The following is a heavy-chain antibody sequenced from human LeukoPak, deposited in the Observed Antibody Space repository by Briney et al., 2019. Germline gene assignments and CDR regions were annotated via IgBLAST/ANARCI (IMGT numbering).Heavy chain of an antibody. V-gene: IGHV4-59*01. CDR2: IHYSGNT. CDR1: GGSISGYY. D-gene: IGHD6-13*01. CDR3: ARVLQGSNKLFDY. J-gene: IGHJ4*02. Sequence: SETLSLTCTVSGGSISGYYWSWIRQPPGKGLEWIGYIHYSGNTNYNPSLKSRVTISVDTSKNQFSLNLSSVTAADTAVYYCARVLQGSNKLFDYWGQGTLVTVSS.